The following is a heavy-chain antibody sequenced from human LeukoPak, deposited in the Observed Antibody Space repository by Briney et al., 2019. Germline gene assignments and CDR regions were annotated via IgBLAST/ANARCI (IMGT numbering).Heavy chain of an antibody. D-gene: IGHD5/OR15-5a*01. CDR2: ISYDGSNK. CDR1: GFTFSSYG. CDR3: ANLYETFDY. V-gene: IGHV3-30*18. Sequence: PGGSLRLSCAASGFTFSSYGMHWVRQAPGKGLEWVAVISYDGSNKYYADSVKGRFTISRDNSKNTLYLQMNSLRADDTAVYYCANLYETFDYWGQGTLVTVSS. J-gene: IGHJ4*02.